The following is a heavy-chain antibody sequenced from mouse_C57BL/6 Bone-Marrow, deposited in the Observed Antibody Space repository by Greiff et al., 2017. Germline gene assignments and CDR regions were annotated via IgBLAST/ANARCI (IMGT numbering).Heavy chain of an antibody. CDR3: TRKRDGRYYAMDY. Sequence: EVQLQESGTVLARPGASVKMSCKTSGYTFTSYWMHWVKQRPGQGLEWIGAIYPGNSDTSYNQKFKGKAKLTAVTSASTAYMELSSLTNEDSAVYYCTRKRDGRYYAMDYWGQGTSVTVSS. J-gene: IGHJ4*01. V-gene: IGHV1-5*01. CDR2: IYPGNSDT. D-gene: IGHD3-3*01. CDR1: GYTFTSYW.